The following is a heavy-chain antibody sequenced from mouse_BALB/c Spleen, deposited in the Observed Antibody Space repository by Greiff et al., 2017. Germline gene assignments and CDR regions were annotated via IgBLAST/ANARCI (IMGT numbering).Heavy chain of an antibody. CDR2: IWTGGGT. CDR3: VGDSSGYVWYFDV. D-gene: IGHD3-1*01. J-gene: IGHJ1*01. CDR1: GFSLTSYD. V-gene: IGHV2-9-2*01. Sequence: VKLQESGPGLVAPSQSLSITCTVSGFSLTSYDISWIRQPPGKGLEWLGVIWTGGGTNYNSAFMSRLSISKDNSKSQVFLKMNSLQTDDTAIYYCVGDSSGYVWYFDVWGAGTTVTVSS.